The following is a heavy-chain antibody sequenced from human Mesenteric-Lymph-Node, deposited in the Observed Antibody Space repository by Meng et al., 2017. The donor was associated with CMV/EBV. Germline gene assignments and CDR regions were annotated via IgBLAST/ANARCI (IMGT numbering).Heavy chain of an antibody. Sequence: ASVKVSCKTSGYTFTTYGITWVRQAPGQGLEWMGWISSYNGNTNFAQRFQGRVTMTTDTASSTAYMGLRSLRSDDTAVYYWARGGVYFGDFLRYFDSWGQGALVTVSS. J-gene: IGHJ4*02. D-gene: IGHD3-10*01. CDR1: GYTFTTYG. V-gene: IGHV1-18*01. CDR2: ISSYNGNT. CDR3: ARGGVYFGDFLRYFDS.